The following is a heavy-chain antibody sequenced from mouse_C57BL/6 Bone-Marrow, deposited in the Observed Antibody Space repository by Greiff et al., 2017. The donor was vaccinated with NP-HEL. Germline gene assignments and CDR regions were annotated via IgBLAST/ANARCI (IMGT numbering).Heavy chain of an antibody. Sequence: QVQLKESGAELAKPGASVKLSCKASGYTFTSYWMHWVKQRPGQGLEWIGYINPSSGYTKYNQKFKDKATLTADKSSSTAYMQLGSLTYEDSAVYYCARSRWLLRSGLAYWGQGTTLTVSS. D-gene: IGHD2-3*01. V-gene: IGHV1-7*01. CDR3: ARSRWLLRSGLAY. J-gene: IGHJ2*01. CDR1: GYTFTSYW. CDR2: INPSSGYT.